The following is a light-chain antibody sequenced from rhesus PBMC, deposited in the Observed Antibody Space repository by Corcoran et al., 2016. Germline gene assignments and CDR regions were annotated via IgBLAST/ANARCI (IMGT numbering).Light chain of an antibody. CDR3: MQSTKDPT. V-gene: IGKV2S2*01. J-gene: IGKJ4*01. Sequence: DIVMTQTPLSLAVTPGEPASLSCRSSQSLLHRNGNTYLDWYLQKPGQSPRLLFYKVTKRKSGVPDRFRGSGSGTDFTLKISRVEPEDVGVYYCMQSTKDPTFGGGTKVEIK. CDR2: KVT. CDR1: QSLLHRNGNTY.